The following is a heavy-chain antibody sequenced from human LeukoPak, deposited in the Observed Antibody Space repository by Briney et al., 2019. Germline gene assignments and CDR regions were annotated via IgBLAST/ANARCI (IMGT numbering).Heavy chain of an antibody. J-gene: IGHJ4*02. Sequence: GSLRLSCAASGFTFSTFAMIWVRQPPGKGLEWIGEINHSGTINYNPSLKSRVTILVDTSKNQFSLNLSSVTAADTAVYYCARGVAGSSGLLYYFDYWGQGALVIVSS. CDR3: ARGVAGSSGLLYYFDY. D-gene: IGHD6-25*01. CDR2: INHSGTI. CDR1: GFTFSTFA. V-gene: IGHV4-34*01.